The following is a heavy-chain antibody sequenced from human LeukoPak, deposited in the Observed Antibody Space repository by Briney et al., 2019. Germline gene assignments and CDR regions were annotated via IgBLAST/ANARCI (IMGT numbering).Heavy chain of an antibody. D-gene: IGHD1-26*01. J-gene: IGHJ4*02. CDR1: GLNLSSYA. V-gene: IGHV3-30*04. Sequence: PGGSLRLSCADSGLNLSSYAIHWVSQAPGKGLEWVAGVSYDGTDKYYADSVKGRFSISRDNSKNTLFLQMNSLKPEDTAVFYCARVGHILGAKLDYWGQGTLVTVSS. CDR2: VSYDGTDK. CDR3: ARVGHILGAKLDY.